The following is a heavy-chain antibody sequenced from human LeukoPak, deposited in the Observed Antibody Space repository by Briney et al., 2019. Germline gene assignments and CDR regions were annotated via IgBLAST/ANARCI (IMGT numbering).Heavy chain of an antibody. Sequence: GGSLRLSCVASGFTFSSYGMHWVRQAPGKGLEWVAFIRHDGSNKYYADSVKGRFTISRDNSKNTLYLQMNSLRGDDTAVYYCASTLVGFCGDSSCPTAEIAFDIWGQGTMVTVSS. D-gene: IGHD2-15*01. J-gene: IGHJ3*02. CDR1: GFTFSSYG. CDR3: ASTLVGFCGDSSCPTAEIAFDI. V-gene: IGHV3-30*02. CDR2: IRHDGSNK.